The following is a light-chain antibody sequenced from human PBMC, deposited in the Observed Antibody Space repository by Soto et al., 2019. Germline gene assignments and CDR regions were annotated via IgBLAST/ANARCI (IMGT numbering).Light chain of an antibody. J-gene: IGLJ3*02. CDR3: QSYDSSHVV. CDR1: SGNIASNY. CDR2: EDY. V-gene: IGLV6-57*04. Sequence: NFMLTQPHSVSESPGKTVTISCTRSSGNIASNYVQWYQQRPGSAPTTVIYEDYQRPSGVPDRFSGSIDSSSNSASLTISGLEAEDEADYYCQSYDSSHVVFGGGTQLTVL.